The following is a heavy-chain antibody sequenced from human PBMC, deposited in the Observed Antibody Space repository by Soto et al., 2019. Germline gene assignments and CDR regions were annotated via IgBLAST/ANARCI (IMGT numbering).Heavy chain of an antibody. J-gene: IGHJ6*02. CDR1: GYSFTSYW. CDR2: IYPGDSDT. V-gene: IGHV5-51*01. CDR3: ARTSAAGKYYYGMDV. D-gene: IGHD6-13*01. Sequence: GESLKISCQGSGYSFTSYWIGWVRQMPGKDLEWKGIIYPGDSDTRYSPSFQGQVTISADKSISTAYQQWSSLKASDTAMYYCARTSAAGKYYYGMDVWGQGTTVTVSS.